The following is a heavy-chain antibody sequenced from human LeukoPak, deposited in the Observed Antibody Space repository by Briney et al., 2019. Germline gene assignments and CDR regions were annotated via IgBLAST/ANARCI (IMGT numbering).Heavy chain of an antibody. CDR3: AKGSSYSYDNSGYCF. J-gene: IGHJ4*02. D-gene: IGHD3-22*01. Sequence: GGSLRLSCAASGFTFSSYSMNWVRQAPGKGLEWVSSISSSSSYIYYADSVKGRFTISRDNAKNSLYLQMSSLRVEDTAVYYCAKGSSYSYDNSGYCFWGQGTLVTVSS. CDR2: ISSSSSYI. CDR1: GFTFSSYS. V-gene: IGHV3-21*04.